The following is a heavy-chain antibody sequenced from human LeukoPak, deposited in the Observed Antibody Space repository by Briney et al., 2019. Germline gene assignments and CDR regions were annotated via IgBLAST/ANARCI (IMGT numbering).Heavy chain of an antibody. V-gene: IGHV3-33*01. Sequence: PGGYLRLSCAASGFTFSSYGMHWVRQAPGKGLEWVAVIWYDGSNKYYADSVKGRFTISRDNSKNTLYLQMNSLRAEDTAVYYCARANSPKYDFWSGYFDYWGQGTLVTVSS. D-gene: IGHD3-3*01. CDR1: GFTFSSYG. CDR3: ARANSPKYDFWSGYFDY. CDR2: IWYDGSNK. J-gene: IGHJ4*02.